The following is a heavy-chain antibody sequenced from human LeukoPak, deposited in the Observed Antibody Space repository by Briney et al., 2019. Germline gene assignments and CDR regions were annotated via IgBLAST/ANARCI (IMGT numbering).Heavy chain of an antibody. J-gene: IGHJ6*03. V-gene: IGHV4-59*08. CDR2: IYYSWSS. CDR3: ARVAYSSSSEAHYYYYYMDV. D-gene: IGHD6-6*01. Sequence: SETLSLTCNVSGGSISGYHWSWIRQPPGQGLEWLGYIYYSWSSNSNPSLKSRVTISADTSKNQFSLRLSSVTAADTAVYYCARVAYSSSSEAHYYYYYMDVWGKGTTVTVSS. CDR1: GGSISGYH.